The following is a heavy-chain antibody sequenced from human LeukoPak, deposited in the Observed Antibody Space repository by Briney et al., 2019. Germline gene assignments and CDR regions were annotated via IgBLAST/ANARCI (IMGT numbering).Heavy chain of an antibody. CDR1: GYTFTSYG. CDR2: ISAYNGNT. V-gene: IGHV1-18*01. CDR3: ARVYEKEYSSSWYDAFDI. J-gene: IGHJ3*02. D-gene: IGHD6-13*01. Sequence: ASVKVSCKASGYTFTSYGISWVRQAPGQGPEWMGWISAYNGNTNYAQKLQGRVTRTTDTSTSTAYMELRSLRSDDTAVYCCARVYEKEYSSSWYDAFDIWGQGTMVTVSS.